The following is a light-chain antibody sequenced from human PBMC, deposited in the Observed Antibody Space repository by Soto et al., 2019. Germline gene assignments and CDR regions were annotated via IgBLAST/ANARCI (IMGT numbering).Light chain of an antibody. J-gene: IGLJ1*01. CDR2: EVN. V-gene: IGLV2-8*01. Sequence: QSALTQPPYSAGSPGQSVTISCTGTSNDVGGYNYVSWYQQHPGKAPKLMIYEVNKRPSGVPDRFSGSKSGNTASLTVSGLQAEDEADYYCTSYVGSKKFGVFGTGTMVTVL. CDR1: SNDVGGYNY. CDR3: TSYVGSKKFGV.